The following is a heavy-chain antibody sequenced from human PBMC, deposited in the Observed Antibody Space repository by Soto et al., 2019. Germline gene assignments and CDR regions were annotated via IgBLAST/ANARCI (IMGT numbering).Heavy chain of an antibody. V-gene: IGHV1-2*04. D-gene: IGHD6-13*01. J-gene: IGHJ6*02. Sequence: ASVKVSCKASGYTFTGYYMHWVRQAPGQGLEWMGWINPNRGGTNYAQKFQGWVTMTRETSISTAYMELSRLRSDDTAVYYCARDLSVAAAAPGADYGMDVWGQGTTVTVSS. CDR1: GYTFTGYY. CDR3: ARDLSVAAAAPGADYGMDV. CDR2: INPNRGGT.